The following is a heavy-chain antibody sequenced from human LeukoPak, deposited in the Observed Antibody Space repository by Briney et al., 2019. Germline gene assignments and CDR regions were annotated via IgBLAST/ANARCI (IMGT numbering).Heavy chain of an antibody. D-gene: IGHD1-26*01. V-gene: IGHV4-59*08. CDR1: GGSISSYY. CDR2: IYYSGST. Sequence: ETSETLSLTCTVSGGSISSYYWSWIRQPPGKGLEWIGYIYYSGSTNYNPSLKSRVTISVDTSKNQFSLKLSSVTAADTAVYYCARHHGGSYGGEWFDPWGQGTLVTVSS. CDR3: ARHHGGSYGGEWFDP. J-gene: IGHJ5*02.